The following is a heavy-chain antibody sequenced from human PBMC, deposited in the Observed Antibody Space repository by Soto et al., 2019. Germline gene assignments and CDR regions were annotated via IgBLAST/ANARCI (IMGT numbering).Heavy chain of an antibody. Sequence: GESLKISCKGSGYSFTSYWIGWARQMPGKGLEWMGIIYPGDSDTRYSPSFQGQVTISADKSISTAYLQWSSLKASDTALYYCAKLYDSSSTYAFDIWGQGTMVTVSS. D-gene: IGHD3-22*01. CDR3: AKLYDSSSTYAFDI. CDR2: IYPGDSDT. CDR1: GYSFTSYW. V-gene: IGHV5-51*01. J-gene: IGHJ3*02.